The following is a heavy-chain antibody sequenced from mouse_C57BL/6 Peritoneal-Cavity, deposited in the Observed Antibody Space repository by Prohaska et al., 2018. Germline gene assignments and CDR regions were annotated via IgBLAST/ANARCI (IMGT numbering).Heavy chain of an antibody. Sequence: EVKLLQSGGGLVQPGGSLKLSCAASGIDFSRYWMSWVRRAPGKGLEWIGEIYPDSSTIIYVPSLKDKFIISRDNAKNTLYLQMRKVRAEETAPDYCARRDGYYWYFDVWGTGTTVTVSS. J-gene: IGHJ1*03. D-gene: IGHD2-3*01. CDR3: ARRDGYYWYFDV. CDR1: GIDFSRYW. CDR2: IYPDSSTI. V-gene: IGHV4-1*01.